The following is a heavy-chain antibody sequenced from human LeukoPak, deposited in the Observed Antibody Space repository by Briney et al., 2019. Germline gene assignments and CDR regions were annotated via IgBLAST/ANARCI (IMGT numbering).Heavy chain of an antibody. J-gene: IGHJ3*02. CDR2: IHYTGNT. D-gene: IGHD2-8*02. V-gene: IGHV4-39*01. CDR1: GGSISSIYY. CDR3: ARRVPTNTGGYQGAFDI. Sequence: SETLSLTCTVSGGSISSIYYWGWIRQPPGKGLEWIGNIHYTGNTYYNPSLKSRVTMSIDTSKNQFSLKLTSVTAADTAMYYCARRVPTNTGGYQGAFDIWGQGTAVTVSS.